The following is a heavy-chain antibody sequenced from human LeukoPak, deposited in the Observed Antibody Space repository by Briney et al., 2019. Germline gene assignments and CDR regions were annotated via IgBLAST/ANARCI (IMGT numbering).Heavy chain of an antibody. D-gene: IGHD4-17*01. J-gene: IGHJ4*02. CDR1: GFTFSTYW. Sequence: PGGSLRLSCAASGFTFSTYWMTWVRQAPGKGLEWVANIKPDGSQIYYVDSVKGRFTISRDNAKNSLYLQMNSLRAEDTAVYYCARRYYGDSSLDWGQGTPVTVSS. CDR2: IKPDGSQI. V-gene: IGHV3-7*01. CDR3: ARRYYGDSSLD.